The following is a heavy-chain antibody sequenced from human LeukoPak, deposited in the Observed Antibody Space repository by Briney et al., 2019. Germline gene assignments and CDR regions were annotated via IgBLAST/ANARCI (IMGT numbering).Heavy chain of an antibody. CDR1: GFSFGDYA. CDR3: AKEGPIAVANYFDY. Sequence: GGSLRLSRAASGFSFGDYAMHWVRQAPGKGLEWVSLITGDGAGTYYADSVKGRFTISRDNSKNSLYLQMNGLRTQDTALYYCAKEGPIAVANYFDYWGQGTLVTVSS. D-gene: IGHD6-19*01. J-gene: IGHJ4*02. CDR2: ITGDGAGT. V-gene: IGHV3-43*02.